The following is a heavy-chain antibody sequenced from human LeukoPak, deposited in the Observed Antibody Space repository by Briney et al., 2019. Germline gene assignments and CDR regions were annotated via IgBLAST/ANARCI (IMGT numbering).Heavy chain of an antibody. CDR3: AKAKWLQSPFDY. D-gene: IGHD5-24*01. V-gene: IGHV3-9*01. Sequence: GRSLRLSCAASGFTFDDYAMHWVRQAPGKGLEWVSGIYLNRDAIDYADPVRGRFTVSRDNSKNSLYLQMNSLRGEDTALYYCAKAKWLQSPFDYWGQGTLVTVSS. J-gene: IGHJ4*02. CDR1: GFTFDDYA. CDR2: IYLNRDAI.